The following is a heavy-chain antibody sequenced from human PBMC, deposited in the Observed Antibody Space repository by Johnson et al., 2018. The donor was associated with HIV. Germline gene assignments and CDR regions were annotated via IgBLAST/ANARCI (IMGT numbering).Heavy chain of an antibody. CDR1: GFTFSSYA. V-gene: IGHV3-30*14. CDR3: ASDGWELLGVAAFDV. CDR2: ISYDGSDK. Sequence: QVQLVESGGGLVQPGGSLRLSCAASGFTFSSYAMHWVRQAPGKGLEWVAVISYDGSDKYYADSVTGRFTISRDNSKNTLYLQMNSLRPEDTAVYYCASDGWELLGVAAFDVWGQGTMVTVSS. J-gene: IGHJ3*01. D-gene: IGHD1-26*01.